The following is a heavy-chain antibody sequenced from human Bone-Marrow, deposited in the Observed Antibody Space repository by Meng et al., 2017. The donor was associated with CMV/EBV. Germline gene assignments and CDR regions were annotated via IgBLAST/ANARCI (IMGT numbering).Heavy chain of an antibody. CDR1: GFTFSSYG. V-gene: IGHV3-33*06. Sequence: GESLKISCAVSGFTFSSYGMHWVRQAPGKGLEWVAVIWYDGSNKYYADSVKGRFTISRDNSKNTLYLQMNSLRAEDTAVYYCAKGPKITLFGVVIEGGMDVWGQGTTVTGYS. J-gene: IGHJ6*01. CDR2: IWYDGSNK. CDR3: AKGPKITLFGVVIEGGMDV. D-gene: IGHD3-3*01.